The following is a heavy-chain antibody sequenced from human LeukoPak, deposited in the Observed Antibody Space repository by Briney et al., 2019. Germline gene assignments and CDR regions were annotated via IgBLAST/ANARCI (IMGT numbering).Heavy chain of an antibody. V-gene: IGHV3-21*01. CDR3: ARVLPVRGVSY. CDR1: GFTFDEYA. D-gene: IGHD3-10*01. Sequence: GRSLRLSCAASGFTFDEYAMHWVRQAPGKGLEWVSSISTSSGYIYYTDSLKGRFTISRDNAKKSLYLQMSSLRDEDTAVYYCARVLPVRGVSYWGQGTLVTVSS. CDR2: ISTSSGYI. J-gene: IGHJ4*02.